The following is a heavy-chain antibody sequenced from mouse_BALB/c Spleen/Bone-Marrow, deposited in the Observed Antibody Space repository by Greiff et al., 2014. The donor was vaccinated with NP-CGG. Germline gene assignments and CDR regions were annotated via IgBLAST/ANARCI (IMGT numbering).Heavy chain of an antibody. V-gene: IGHV1S81*02. CDR1: GYTFTSYW. CDR3: ARGTFDY. CDR2: INPSNGRT. Sequence: VQLQQSGAELVKPGASVKLSCKASGYTFTSYWMHWVKQRPGQGLEWIGEINPSNGRTNYNEKFKSKATLTVVKSSSTAYMQLSSLTSEDSAVYYCARGTFDYWGQGTTLTVSS. J-gene: IGHJ2*01.